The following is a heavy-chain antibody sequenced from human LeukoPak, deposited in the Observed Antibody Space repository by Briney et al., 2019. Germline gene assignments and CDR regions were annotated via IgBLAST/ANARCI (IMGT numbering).Heavy chain of an antibody. D-gene: IGHD2-21*02. J-gene: IGHJ4*02. CDR3: GRDDGYCGGDCYSGVDY. V-gene: IGHV1-46*01. Sequence: ASLKVSCKASGYMFTNYYMHWVRQAPGQGLEWMGVINTSDGGTSYAQEFQGRVTVTRDTSTSTVYMELSSLRSEDTAVYYCGRDDGYCGGDCYSGVDYWGQGTLVTVSS. CDR1: GYMFTNYY. CDR2: INTSDGGT.